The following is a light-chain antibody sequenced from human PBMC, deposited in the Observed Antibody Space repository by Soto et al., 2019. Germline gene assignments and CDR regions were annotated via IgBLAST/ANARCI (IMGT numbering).Light chain of an antibody. V-gene: IGKV1-39*01. Sequence: DIQMTQSPSSLSASVGDRVTITCRASQSISSYLNWYQQKPGKAPKLLIYAASSLQSGVPSRFSGSGSGTVFTLTISSLQPDDFATYYCQQSYSTWTFGQGTKVEIK. CDR1: QSISSY. CDR2: AAS. CDR3: QQSYSTWT. J-gene: IGKJ1*01.